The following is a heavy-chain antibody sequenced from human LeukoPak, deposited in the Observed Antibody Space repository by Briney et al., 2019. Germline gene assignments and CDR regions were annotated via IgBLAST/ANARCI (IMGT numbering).Heavy chain of an antibody. CDR2: IYYSGST. J-gene: IGHJ5*02. V-gene: IGHV4-30-4*01. CDR3: ARERVWDYYDSSGMNSFDP. Sequence: SETLSLTCTVSGGSISSGDYYWSWIHQPPGKGLEWIGYIYYSGSTYYNPSLKSRVTISVDTSKNQFSLKLSSVTAADTAVYYCARERVWDYYDSSGMNSFDPWGQGTLVTVSS. CDR1: GGSISSGDYY. D-gene: IGHD3-22*01.